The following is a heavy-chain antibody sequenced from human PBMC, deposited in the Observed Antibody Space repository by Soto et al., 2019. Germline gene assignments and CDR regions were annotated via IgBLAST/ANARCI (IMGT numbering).Heavy chain of an antibody. Sequence: SETLSLTCSVSGGSISTVGHYWTWIRQPPGKGLEWIGSIYHTGSTYYSKSLRSRLTMSVDSSKSQFSLRLSSVTAADTAVYYCARATGTLRSRNCDYWGQGSLVTVSS. J-gene: IGHJ4*02. CDR1: GGSISTVGHY. D-gene: IGHD1-1*01. CDR3: ARATGTLRSRNCDY. CDR2: IYHTGST. V-gene: IGHV4-31*03.